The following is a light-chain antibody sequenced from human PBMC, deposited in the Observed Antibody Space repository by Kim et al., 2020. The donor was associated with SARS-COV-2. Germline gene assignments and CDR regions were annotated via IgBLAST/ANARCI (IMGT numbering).Light chain of an antibody. CDR2: AAF. V-gene: IGKV1-16*01. Sequence: ASNGDRVTISFRASQAIKNYLAWFQQKPGRAPKSLISAAFSLQSGVPSMFSGSGSGTDFTLTISSLQPEDFATYYCQHYSSYPPTFGQGTKVDIK. CDR3: QHYSSYPPT. J-gene: IGKJ1*01. CDR1: QAIKNY.